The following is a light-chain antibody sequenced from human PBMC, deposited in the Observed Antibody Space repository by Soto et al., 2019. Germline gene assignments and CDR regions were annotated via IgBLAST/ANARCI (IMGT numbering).Light chain of an antibody. V-gene: IGKV3-20*01. CDR2: AS. CDR1: QSVSDSY. J-gene: IGKJ3*01. Sequence: RVLTQSPGTLSLSPGERATLSCRASQSVSDSYLAWYQQKPGQAPRLLIYASSRATGIPDRFSGSGSGTDFTLTISRLEPEDFAVYYCQHYGTSALFGPGTKVDIK. CDR3: QHYGTSAL.